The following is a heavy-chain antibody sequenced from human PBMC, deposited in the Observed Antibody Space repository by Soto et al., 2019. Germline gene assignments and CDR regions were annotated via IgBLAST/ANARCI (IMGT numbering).Heavy chain of an antibody. CDR3: AKDLDSGWYFREGKNWFDP. D-gene: IGHD6-19*01. J-gene: IGHJ5*02. Sequence: GGSLRLSCAASGFTFSGYSMGWVRQAPGKGLEWVANIKPDGGEQYYVGSVKGRFTISRDNAKNSLYLQMNSLRDDDTAVYYCAKDLDSGWYFREGKNWFDPRGQGTLVTV. V-gene: IGHV3-7*01. CDR2: IKPDGGEQ. CDR1: GFTFSGYS.